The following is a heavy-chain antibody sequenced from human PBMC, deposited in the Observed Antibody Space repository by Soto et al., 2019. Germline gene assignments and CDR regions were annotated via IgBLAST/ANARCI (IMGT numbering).Heavy chain of an antibody. CDR1: GFTVSSNP. Sequence: EVQLVESGGGLVQPGGSLRLSCAASGFTVSSNPMSWVRQAPGKGLEWVSLIYSGGSTYYADSVKGRFTFSRDNSKNTLYLQMNGLRVEDTAGYYCAGPGEQHRYWGQGTLVTVSS. CDR2: IYSGGST. CDR3: AGPGEQHRY. D-gene: IGHD3-16*01. V-gene: IGHV3-66*01. J-gene: IGHJ4*02.